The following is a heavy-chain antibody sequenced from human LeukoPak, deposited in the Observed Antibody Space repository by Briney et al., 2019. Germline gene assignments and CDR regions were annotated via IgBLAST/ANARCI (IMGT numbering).Heavy chain of an antibody. Sequence: PGGSLRVSCAASGFSFSSYSMNWVRQAPGKGLEWVSSISSSSSYIYYADSVKGRFTISRDNAKNSLYLQMDSLRAEDTAVYYCARARGSSSPFDYWGQGTLVTVSS. J-gene: IGHJ4*02. D-gene: IGHD6-6*01. CDR3: ARARGSSSPFDY. CDR1: GFSFSSYS. V-gene: IGHV3-21*01. CDR2: ISSSSSYI.